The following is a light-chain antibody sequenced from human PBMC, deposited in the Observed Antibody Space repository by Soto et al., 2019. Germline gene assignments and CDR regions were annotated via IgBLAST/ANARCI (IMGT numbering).Light chain of an antibody. Sequence: DIVMTQSPLSLPVTPGEPASISCRSSQSLLHVNGYTYLDWYLQKPAQSPQLLMYLFPIRAPGVPDRFSGSGSGTDFALKISRVEAEDVGVYYCMQSVQIPGTFGQGTKVEIK. V-gene: IGKV2-28*01. CDR1: QSLLHVNGYTY. J-gene: IGKJ1*01. CDR3: MQSVQIPGT. CDR2: LFP.